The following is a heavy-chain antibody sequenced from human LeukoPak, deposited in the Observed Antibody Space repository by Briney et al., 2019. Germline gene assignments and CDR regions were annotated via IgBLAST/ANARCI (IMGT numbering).Heavy chain of an antibody. CDR2: ISYDGSNK. J-gene: IGHJ4*02. V-gene: IGHV3-30*04. Sequence: GRSLRLSCAASGFTFSSYAMHWVRQAPGKGLEWVAVISYDGSNKYYADSVKGRFTISRDNSKNTLYLQMNSLRAEDTAVYYCARVESSGYYYHYWGQGTLVTVSS. CDR3: ARVESSGYYYHY. D-gene: IGHD3-22*01. CDR1: GFTFSSYA.